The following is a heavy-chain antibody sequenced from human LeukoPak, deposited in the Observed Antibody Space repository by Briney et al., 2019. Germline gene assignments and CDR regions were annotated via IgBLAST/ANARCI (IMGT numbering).Heavy chain of an antibody. CDR3: ARGGGPYGDYETNGPPKT. CDR2: IKPNSGGT. V-gene: IGHV1-2*02. D-gene: IGHD4-17*01. J-gene: IGHJ5*02. Sequence: ASVKVSCKASGYTFTGYYMHWVRQAPGQGLEWVGWIKPNSGGTNYAQKFQGRVTMTRDTSISTAYMELSRLRSDDTAVYYCARGGGPYGDYETNGPPKTWGQGTLVTVSS. CDR1: GYTFTGYY.